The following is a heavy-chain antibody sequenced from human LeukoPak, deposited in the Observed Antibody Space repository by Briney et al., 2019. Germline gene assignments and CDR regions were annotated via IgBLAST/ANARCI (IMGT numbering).Heavy chain of an antibody. V-gene: IGHV1-8*01. J-gene: IGHJ4*02. CDR3: ATINTSGYADY. Sequence: GASVKVSCKASGYTFTSYDINWVRQATGQGLEWMGWMNPNSGNTGYAQKFQGRVTMTTDTSTSTAYMELRSLRSDDTAVYYCATINTSGYADYWGQGTLVTVSS. CDR2: MNPNSGNT. CDR1: GYTFTSYD. D-gene: IGHD5-12*01.